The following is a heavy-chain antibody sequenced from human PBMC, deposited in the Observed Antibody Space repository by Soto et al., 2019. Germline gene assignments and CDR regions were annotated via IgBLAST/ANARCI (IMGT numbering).Heavy chain of an antibody. CDR3: ARDILTGYPYYYYGMDV. V-gene: IGHV1-69*13. Sequence: SVKVSCKASGGTFSSYAISWLRQAPGQGLEWMGGIIPIFRTANYAQKFQGRVTITADESTSTAYMELSSLRSEDTAVYYCARDILTGYPYYYYGMDVWGQGTTVTVSS. CDR1: GGTFSSYA. D-gene: IGHD3-9*01. J-gene: IGHJ6*02. CDR2: IIPIFRTA.